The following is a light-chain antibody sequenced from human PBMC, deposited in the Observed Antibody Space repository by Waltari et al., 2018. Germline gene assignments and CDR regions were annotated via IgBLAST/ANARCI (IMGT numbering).Light chain of an antibody. V-gene: IGLV1-44*01. J-gene: IGLJ3*02. Sequence: QSVLTQPPSVSATPGQRVTISCSGGDSNIGSNTVNWYQQLPGTAPKLLVIGVNERPSGVPHRFSVSKSGTSASLASSVRQSEDEADYYCASWDDSLNDWVFGGGTKLTVL. CDR3: ASWDDSLNDWV. CDR1: DSNIGSNT. CDR2: GVN.